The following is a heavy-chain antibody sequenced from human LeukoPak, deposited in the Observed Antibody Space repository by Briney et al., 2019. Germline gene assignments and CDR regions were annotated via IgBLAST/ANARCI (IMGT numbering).Heavy chain of an antibody. CDR2: IIPIFGTA. J-gene: IGHJ4*02. CDR3: AREGYSSSWYVFDY. Sequence: GASVKVSCKASGGTFSSYAISWVRQAPGQGLEWVGGIIPIFGTANYAQKFQGRVTITADESTSTAYMELSNLRSEDTAVYYCAREGYSSSWYVFDYWGQGTLVTVSS. CDR1: GGTFSSYA. V-gene: IGHV1-69*13. D-gene: IGHD6-13*01.